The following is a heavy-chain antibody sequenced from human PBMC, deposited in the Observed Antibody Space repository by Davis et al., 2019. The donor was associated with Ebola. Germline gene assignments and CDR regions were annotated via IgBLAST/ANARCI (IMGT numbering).Heavy chain of an antibody. Sequence: GGSLRLSCKGSGYSFPAYWIGWVRQMPGKGLEWMGRIDPSDSYTNYSPSFQGHVTISADKSISTAYLQWSSLKASDTAMYYCARHRTLYYGMDVWGQGTTVTVSS. J-gene: IGHJ6*02. CDR2: IDPSDSYT. CDR1: GYSFPAYW. CDR3: ARHRTLYYGMDV. V-gene: IGHV5-10-1*01.